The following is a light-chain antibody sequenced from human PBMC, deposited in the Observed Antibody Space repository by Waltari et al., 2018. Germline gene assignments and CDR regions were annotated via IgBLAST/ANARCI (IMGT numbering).Light chain of an antibody. V-gene: IGLV1-40*01. Sequence: PPSVSGAPGQRVTISCTGSSSNIGAGYDVHWYLQLPGTAPKLLIYATRNRPSGVPDRVSGSKSGTSASLAITGLQPEDEADYYCQSYDSSLSGRPWVFGGGTKLTVL. J-gene: IGLJ3*02. CDR3: QSYDSSLSGRPWV. CDR2: ATR. CDR1: SSNIGAGYD.